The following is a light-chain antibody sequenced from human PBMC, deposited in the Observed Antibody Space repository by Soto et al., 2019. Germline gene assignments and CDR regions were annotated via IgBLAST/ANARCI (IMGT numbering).Light chain of an antibody. Sequence: QSVLTQPPSASGTPGQRVSISCSGSSSNIGPNYVFWYQQLPGTAPKLLIHSNNQRPSGVPDRFSGSKSGTSASLAISGLRSEDEAHYYCAAWDDSLSGVVFGGGTKLTVL. CDR2: SNN. CDR1: SSNIGPNY. V-gene: IGLV1-47*02. CDR3: AAWDDSLSGVV. J-gene: IGLJ2*01.